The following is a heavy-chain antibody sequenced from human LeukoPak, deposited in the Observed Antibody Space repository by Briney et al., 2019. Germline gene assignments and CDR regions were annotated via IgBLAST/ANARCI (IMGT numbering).Heavy chain of an antibody. CDR3: ARRGTYCGGDCPYYFDY. CDR2: IYHSGST. D-gene: IGHD2-21*01. V-gene: IGHV4-38-2*01. J-gene: IGHJ4*02. Sequence: SEALSLTCAVSGYSISSGYYWGWIRQPPGKGLEWIGSIYHSGSTYYNPSLKSRVTISVDTSKNQFSLKLSSVTAADTAVYYCARRGTYCGGDCPYYFDYWGQGTLVTVSS. CDR1: GYSISSGYY.